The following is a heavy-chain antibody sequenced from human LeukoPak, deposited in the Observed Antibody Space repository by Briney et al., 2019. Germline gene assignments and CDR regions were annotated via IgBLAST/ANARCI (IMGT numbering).Heavy chain of an antibody. CDR1: GYTLTELS. J-gene: IGHJ4*02. D-gene: IGHD3-22*01. CDR2: FDPEDGET. V-gene: IGHV1-24*01. Sequence: ASVKVSCKVSGYTLTELSMHWGRQAPGKGLEWRGGFDPEDGETIYAQNFQGRVTMTEDTSTDTAYMELSSLRSEDTAVYYCATLCYDSSGYTRSIDYWGQGTLVTVSS. CDR3: ATLCYDSSGYTRSIDY.